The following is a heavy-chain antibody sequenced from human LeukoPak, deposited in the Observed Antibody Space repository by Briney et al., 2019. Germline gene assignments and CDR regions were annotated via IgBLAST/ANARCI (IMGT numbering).Heavy chain of an antibody. V-gene: IGHV3-30*18. J-gene: IGHJ4*02. CDR1: GFTFSSYG. Sequence: GGSLRLSCAASGFTFSSYGMHWVRQAPGKGLEWVAVISYDGSNKYYADSVKGRFTISRDNSKNTLYLQMSSLRAEDTAVYYCAKGEFDYWGQGTLVTVSS. CDR3: AKGEFDY. CDR2: ISYDGSNK. D-gene: IGHD3-10*01.